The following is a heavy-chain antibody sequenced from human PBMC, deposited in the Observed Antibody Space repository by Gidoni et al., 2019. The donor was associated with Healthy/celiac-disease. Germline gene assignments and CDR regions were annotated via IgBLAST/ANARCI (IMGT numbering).Heavy chain of an antibody. CDR3: EKVGGRNGDRAPEAFDI. J-gene: IGHJ3*02. D-gene: IGHD3-16*01. CDR1: GFPLSRYD. V-gene: IGHV3-23*01. CDR2: SSGSSGST. Sequence: EVQLLESGGGSVQPGGSLRLSCAAAGFPLSRYDMSWVRQATWKGLEWVSESSGSSGSTYYADSVTGRFTISRDNSKNTLYLQMNSLSAEDTAVYYCEKVGGRNGDRAPEAFDIWGQGTMVTVSS.